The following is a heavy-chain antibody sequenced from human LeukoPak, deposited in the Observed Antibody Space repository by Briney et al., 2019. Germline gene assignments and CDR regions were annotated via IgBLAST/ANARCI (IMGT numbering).Heavy chain of an antibody. CDR3: SKGSYTTVGYNFLDL. CDR1: GFTLSSSA. D-gene: IGHD1-1*01. V-gene: IGHV3-30*18. Sequence: GGSLSLSCVASGFTLSSSASHWVRQAPGKGLDWVALISYDGSNNYYADSVKGRFTISRDNTRGTLYLQMDSLRADDTAVYYWSKGSYTTVGYNFLDLGGQGTLVTVSS. J-gene: IGHJ5*02. CDR2: ISYDGSNN.